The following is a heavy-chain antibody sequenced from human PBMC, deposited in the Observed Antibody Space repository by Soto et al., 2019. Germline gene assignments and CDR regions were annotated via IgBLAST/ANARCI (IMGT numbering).Heavy chain of an antibody. J-gene: IGHJ6*01. CDR2: INPGKGDT. CDR1: RYSFTKYG. Sequence: KVSCQTSRYSFTKYGLHWVRQAPVQRLEWMGWINPGKGDTTYLQKFQGRVTIDSDTSPTTAYIELSSLRSEDSAVFYCARTDCSSTSCYNYYYYGMDVWGQGTTVTVS. CDR3: ARTDCSSTSCYNYYYYGMDV. D-gene: IGHD2-2*01. V-gene: IGHV1-3*01.